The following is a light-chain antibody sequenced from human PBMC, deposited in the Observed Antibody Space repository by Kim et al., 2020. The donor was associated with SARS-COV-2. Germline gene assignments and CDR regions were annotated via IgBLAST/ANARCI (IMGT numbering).Light chain of an antibody. V-gene: IGLV3-1*01. CDR2: QDS. Sequence: SYELTQPPSVSVSPGQTASITCSGDKLGDKYACWYQQKPGQSPVLVIYQDSKRPSGIPERFSGSNSGNTATLTMSGTQAMDEADYYCQAWDSSTGVVFGGGTQLTVL. CDR3: QAWDSSTGVV. CDR1: KLGDKY. J-gene: IGLJ2*01.